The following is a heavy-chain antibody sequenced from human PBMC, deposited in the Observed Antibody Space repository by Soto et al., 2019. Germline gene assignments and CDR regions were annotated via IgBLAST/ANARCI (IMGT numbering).Heavy chain of an antibody. CDR3: ARGPTFDY. V-gene: IGHV4-34*01. J-gene: IGHJ4*02. Sequence: LSLTCAVYGGSFSGYYWSWIRQPPGKGLEWIGEINHSGSTNYNPSLKSRVTISVDRSKNQFSLKLSSVTAADTAVYYCARGPTFDYWGQGTLVTVSS. CDR2: INHSGST. CDR1: GGSFSGYY.